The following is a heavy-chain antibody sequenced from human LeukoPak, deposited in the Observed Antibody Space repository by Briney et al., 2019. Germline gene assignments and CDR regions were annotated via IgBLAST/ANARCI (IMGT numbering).Heavy chain of an antibody. CDR2: IYSSGSA. J-gene: IGHJ4*02. D-gene: IGHD3-22*01. CDR3: ARNYYDTNGYYSGLDY. CDR1: GGSISSYY. Sequence: SETLSLTCIVSGGSISSYYWSWIRQPAGKGLEWIGRIYSSGSANYNPSLKSQVSMSVDTSKNQFSLKLNSVTAADTAVYYCARNYYDTNGYYSGLDYWGQGTLVTVSS. V-gene: IGHV4-4*07.